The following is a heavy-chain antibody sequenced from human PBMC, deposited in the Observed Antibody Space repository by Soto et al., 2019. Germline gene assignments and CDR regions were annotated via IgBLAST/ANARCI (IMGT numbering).Heavy chain of an antibody. CDR1: GFTFRNFA. D-gene: IGHD1-20*01. V-gene: IGHV3-23*01. Sequence: EVQLLESGGSLVQPGGSLRLSCAASGFTFRNFAMSWLRQAPRKGLEWVSDISGSGGNTYYADSVKGRFTISRDNSKNMLYLQMNSQRDADTAMYYCANDWGPNWNDEVFHNWGQGTLVTVSS. J-gene: IGHJ1*01. CDR2: ISGSGGNT. CDR3: ANDWGPNWNDEVFHN.